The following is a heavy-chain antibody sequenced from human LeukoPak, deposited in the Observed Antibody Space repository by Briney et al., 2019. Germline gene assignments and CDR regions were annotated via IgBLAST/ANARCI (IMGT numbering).Heavy chain of an antibody. CDR2: INHSGST. Sequence: SETLSLTCAVYGGSFSGYYWSWIRQPPGKGLEWIGEINHSGSTNYNPSLKSRVTISVDTSKNQFSLKLSSVTAADTAAYYCARGIAAAGNRVWSYYYYYMDVWGKGTTVTVSS. CDR3: ARGIAAAGNRVWSYYYYYMDV. D-gene: IGHD6-13*01. CDR1: GGSFSGYY. J-gene: IGHJ6*03. V-gene: IGHV4-34*01.